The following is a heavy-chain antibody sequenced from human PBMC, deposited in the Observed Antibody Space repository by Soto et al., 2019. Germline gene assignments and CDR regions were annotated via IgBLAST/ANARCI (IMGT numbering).Heavy chain of an antibody. Sequence: LSLTCAVSGYSISSGYYWGWIRQPPGKGLEWIGSIYHSGSTYYNPSLKSRVTISVDTSKNQFSLKLSSVTAADTAVYYCARDRGYCSSTSCYSTWGPYFDYWGQGTLVTVSS. CDR2: IYHSGST. CDR1: GYSISSGYY. D-gene: IGHD2-2*01. CDR3: ARDRGYCSSTSCYSTWGPYFDY. J-gene: IGHJ4*02. V-gene: IGHV4-38-2*02.